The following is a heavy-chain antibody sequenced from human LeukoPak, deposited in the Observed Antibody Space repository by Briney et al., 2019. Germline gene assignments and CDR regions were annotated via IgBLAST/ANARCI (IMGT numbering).Heavy chain of an antibody. Sequence: SQTLSLTCVISGDRVSSNSATWNWIRQSPSKGLEWLGRTYYRSKWSSDYALSVKSRITINPDTSKNQFSVRLNCATPEDTAVYFCTREAVAGFNYWGQGTLVTVSS. D-gene: IGHD6-19*01. CDR1: GDRVSSNSAT. CDR3: TREAVAGFNY. CDR2: TYYRSKWSS. J-gene: IGHJ4*02. V-gene: IGHV6-1*01.